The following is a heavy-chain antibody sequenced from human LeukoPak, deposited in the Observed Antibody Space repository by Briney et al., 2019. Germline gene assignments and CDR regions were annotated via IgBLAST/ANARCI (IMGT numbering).Heavy chain of an antibody. D-gene: IGHD4/OR15-4a*01. J-gene: IGHJ5*02. V-gene: IGHV4-61*02. CDR1: GGSITSGSYY. Sequence: SETLSLTCTVSGGSITSGSYYWTWIRQPPGKRLEWVGRIHSSGSTNYNPSLNSRVTVSADTSNNQFSLKLSSVTAADTAIYYCATSASSGSNYFDPWGQGILVTVSS. CDR2: IHSSGST. CDR3: ATSASSGSNYFDP.